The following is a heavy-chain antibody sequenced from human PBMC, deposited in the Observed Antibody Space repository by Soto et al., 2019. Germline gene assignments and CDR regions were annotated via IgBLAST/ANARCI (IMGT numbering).Heavy chain of an antibody. CDR3: VHSRCAGDCLQSYSSHYYYGMAI. D-gene: IGHD2-21*02. V-gene: IGHV2-5*02. CDR2: IYWDGDR. Sequence: QITLKESGPTLVKPTQTLTLTCTFSGFSLSTGGMGVGWIRQPPGKALEWLALIYWDGDRRYRPSLMSRLTIAKDTSKNQVVLTMTNTDPVDTATYSCVHSRCAGDCLQSYSSHYYYGMAIWGQVTTVTVAS. CDR1: GFSLSTGGMG. J-gene: IGHJ6*02.